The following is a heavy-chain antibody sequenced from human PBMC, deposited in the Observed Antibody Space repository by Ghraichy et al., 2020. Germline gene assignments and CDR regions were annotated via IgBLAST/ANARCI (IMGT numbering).Heavy chain of an antibody. CDR3: AREGPPGKPRNWYFDL. D-gene: IGHD1-14*01. CDR2: ISDDGTNK. Sequence: GGSLRLSCSASGFTFSSHGIHWVRQAPGKGLEWVAVISDDGTNKFFADSVKGRFTISRDNFENTVYLQMNSLRVEDTAVYSCAREGPPGKPRNWYFDLWGRGTLVSVSS. V-gene: IGHV3-30*03. J-gene: IGHJ2*01. CDR1: GFTFSSHG.